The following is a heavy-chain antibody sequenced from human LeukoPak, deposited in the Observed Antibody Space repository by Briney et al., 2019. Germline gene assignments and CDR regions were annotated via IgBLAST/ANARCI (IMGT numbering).Heavy chain of an antibody. J-gene: IGHJ4*02. CDR3: ARRPSQPDITEY. V-gene: IGHV4-38-2*02. D-gene: IGHD2-2*01. Sequence: SETLSLTCTVSGYSISSGYYWGWIRQPPGKGLEWIGSIYYSGSTYYNPSLKSRVTISVDTSKNQFSLKLSSVTAADTAVYYCARRPSQPDITEYWGQGTLVTVSS. CDR1: GYSISSGYY. CDR2: IYYSGST.